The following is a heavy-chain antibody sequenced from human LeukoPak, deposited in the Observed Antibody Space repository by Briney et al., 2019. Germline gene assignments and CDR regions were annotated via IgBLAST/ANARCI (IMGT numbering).Heavy chain of an antibody. CDR1: GGSISSYY. CDR3: ARVGYSGYDIDY. Sequence: SETLSLTCTVSGGSISSYYWSWIRQPPGKGLEWIGYIDYSGSTKYNPSLKSRVTISVDTSKNQFSLKLSSVTAADTAVYYCARVGYSGYDIDYWGQGTLVTVSS. D-gene: IGHD5-12*01. V-gene: IGHV4-59*01. CDR2: IDYSGST. J-gene: IGHJ4*02.